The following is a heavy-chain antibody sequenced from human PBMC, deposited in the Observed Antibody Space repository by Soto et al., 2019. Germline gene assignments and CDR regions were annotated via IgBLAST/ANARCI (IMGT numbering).Heavy chain of an antibody. J-gene: IGHJ4*02. Sequence: ASVKVSCKASGYTFTSYYMHWVRQAPGQGLEWMGIINPSGGSTSYAQKFQGRVTMTRDTSTSTVYMELSSLRSEDTAMYYCARRIAVAPFDYWGQGTLVTVSS. CDR2: INPSGGST. CDR3: ARRIAVAPFDY. CDR1: GYTFTSYY. D-gene: IGHD6-19*01. V-gene: IGHV1-46*03.